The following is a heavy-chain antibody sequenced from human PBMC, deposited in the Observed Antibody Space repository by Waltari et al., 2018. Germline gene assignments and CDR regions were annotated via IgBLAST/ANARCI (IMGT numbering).Heavy chain of an antibody. CDR1: GFTFSSYA. V-gene: IGHV3-30-3*01. D-gene: IGHD3-22*01. Sequence: QVQLVESGGGVVQPGRSLRLSCAASGFTFSSYAMHWVRQAPGKGLAWVAVISYDGSNKYDADSVKGRFPISRDNSKDPLYLQMNSLRAEDTAVYYCARDGIRITMRVATFDYWGQGTLVTVSS. CDR3: ARDGIRITMRVATFDY. J-gene: IGHJ4*02. CDR2: ISYDGSNK.